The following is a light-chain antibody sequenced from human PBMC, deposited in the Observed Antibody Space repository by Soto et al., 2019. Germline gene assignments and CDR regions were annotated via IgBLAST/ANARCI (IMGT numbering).Light chain of an antibody. CDR3: HQCYIWPWT. J-gene: IGKJ1*01. CDR2: GT. CDR1: QSVSGN. Sequence: EIVMTQSPATLSVSPGERATLSCRASQSVSGNLAWFQQKPGQAPRLLIYGTSRATGIPARFSGSGSGTEFTLTISSLQSEDFAVYYCHQCYIWPWTFGQGTKVEIK. V-gene: IGKV3-15*01.